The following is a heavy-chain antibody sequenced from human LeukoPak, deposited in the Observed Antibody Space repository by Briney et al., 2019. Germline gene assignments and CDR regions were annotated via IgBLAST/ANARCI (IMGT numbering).Heavy chain of an antibody. CDR3: VRGTGY. J-gene: IGHJ4*02. CDR1: GFTFSSYA. Sequence: GGSLRLSCTAPGFTFSSYAIHWIRQAPGKGLEWVALVWHDGSNKYYADSVKGRFTISRDNSKNTLYLQMSSLRADDTAVYYCVRGTGYWGQGTLVAVSS. CDR2: VWHDGSNK. V-gene: IGHV3-30*02.